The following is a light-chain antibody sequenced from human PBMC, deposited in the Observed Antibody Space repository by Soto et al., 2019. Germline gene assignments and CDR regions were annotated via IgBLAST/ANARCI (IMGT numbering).Light chain of an antibody. J-gene: IGLJ1*01. CDR1: SSDVGGYNY. V-gene: IGLV2-14*01. CDR3: SSYTRSSTYV. CDR2: EVS. Sequence: QAVLTQPACVCGSPGQSITISCTGTSSDVGGYNYVSWYQQHPGKAPKLMIYEVSNRPSGVSNRFSGSKSGNTASLTISGLQAEDEADSYCSSYTRSSTYVFGTGTKVTVL.